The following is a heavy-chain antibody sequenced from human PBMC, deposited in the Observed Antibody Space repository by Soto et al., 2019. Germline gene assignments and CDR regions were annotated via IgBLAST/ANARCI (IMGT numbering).Heavy chain of an antibody. CDR3: ARLTLAHDSSGYHIFDS. D-gene: IGHD3-22*01. CDR2: TDPTDSYI. V-gene: IGHV5-10-1*01. J-gene: IGHJ4*02. Sequence: PGESLKISCQASGYSFTTYWISWVRQMPGEGLECMGRTDPTDSYIDYGPSLEGHVTMSVDRSSNTAYLEWSSLKASDSAMYYCARLTLAHDSSGYHIFDSWGLGTLVTVS. CDR1: GYSFTTYW.